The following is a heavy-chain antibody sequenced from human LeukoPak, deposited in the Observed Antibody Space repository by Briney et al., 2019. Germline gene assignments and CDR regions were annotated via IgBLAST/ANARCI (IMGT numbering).Heavy chain of an antibody. CDR3: AFPRHCSGGSCYSSWFDP. J-gene: IGHJ5*02. Sequence: ASVKVSCKASGYTFTGYYLHWVRQAPGQGLEWMGWINPNSGGTNYAQKFQGGVTMTRDTSISTGYMELSRLSSDDTAVYYCAFPRHCSGGSCYSSWFDPWGQGTLVTVSS. V-gene: IGHV1-2*02. CDR1: GYTFTGYY. CDR2: INPNSGGT. D-gene: IGHD2-15*01.